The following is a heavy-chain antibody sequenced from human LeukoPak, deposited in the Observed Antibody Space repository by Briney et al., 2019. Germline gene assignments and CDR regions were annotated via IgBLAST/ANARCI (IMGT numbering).Heavy chain of an antibody. CDR1: GYSFTSYW. D-gene: IGHD2-15*01. J-gene: IGHJ5*02. CDR3: AREPIVVVVAATHWLDP. V-gene: IGHV5-10-1*01. Sequence: GESLHISCQGSGYSFTSYWISWVRQMPGKGLEWMGRVDSSDSYTNYSPSFQGHVTISADKSISTAYLQWSSLKASDTAMYYCAREPIVVVVAATHWLDPWGQGTLVTVSS. CDR2: VDSSDSYT.